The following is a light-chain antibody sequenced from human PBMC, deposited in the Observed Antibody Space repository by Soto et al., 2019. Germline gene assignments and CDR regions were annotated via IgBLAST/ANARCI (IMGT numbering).Light chain of an antibody. CDR2: DVS. CDR3: CSFAGPYTWV. Sequence: QSALTQPRSVSGSPGQSVTISCTGTNTDVGGYNYVSWYQHHPGKAPKLMIYDVSKRPSGVHDRFSGSKSANTASLTISGLQAEDEADYYCCSFAGPYTWVFGGGTQLTVL. V-gene: IGLV2-11*01. J-gene: IGLJ3*02. CDR1: NTDVGGYNY.